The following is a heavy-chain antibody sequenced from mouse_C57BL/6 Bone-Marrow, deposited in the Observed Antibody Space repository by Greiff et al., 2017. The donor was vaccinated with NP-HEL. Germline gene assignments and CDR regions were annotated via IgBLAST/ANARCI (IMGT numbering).Heavy chain of an antibody. CDR1: GYTFTSYW. J-gene: IGHJ2*01. Sequence: QVQLQQPGAELVRPGSSVKLSCKASGYTFTSYWMHWVKQRPIQGLEWIGNIDPSDSETHYNQKFKDKATLTVDKSSSTAYMQLSSLTSEDSAVYDCARGVLQNYFDYWGQGTTLTVSS. CDR3: ARGVLQNYFDY. CDR2: IDPSDSET. V-gene: IGHV1-52*01. D-gene: IGHD1-1*01.